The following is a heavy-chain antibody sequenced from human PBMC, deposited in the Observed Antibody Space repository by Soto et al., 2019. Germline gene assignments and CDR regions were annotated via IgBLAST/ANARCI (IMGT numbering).Heavy chain of an antibody. J-gene: IGHJ4*02. Sequence: PGGSLRLSCAASGFTFSSYEMNWVRQAPGKGLEWVSYISSSGSTIYYADSVKGRFTISRDNAKNSLYLQMNSLRAEDTAVYYCARAVYGYPNYWGQGTLVTVSS. CDR1: GFTFSSYE. CDR3: ARAVYGYPNY. CDR2: ISSSGSTI. D-gene: IGHD5-18*01. V-gene: IGHV3-48*03.